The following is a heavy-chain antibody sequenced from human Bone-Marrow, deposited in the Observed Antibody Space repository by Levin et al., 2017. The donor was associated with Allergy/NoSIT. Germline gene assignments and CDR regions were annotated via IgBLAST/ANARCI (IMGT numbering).Heavy chain of an antibody. J-gene: IGHJ4*02. CDR2: ISGSGTIT. V-gene: IGHV3-23*01. D-gene: IGHD6-19*01. CDR3: AKEGLAVAGYYFDS. Sequence: GESLKISCAASGFTFSSYAMSWVRQAAGKGLEWVSSISGSGTITHYAESAKGRFTISRDISKNMLHLQMDSLRAEDTAIYFCAKEGLAVAGYYFDSWGQRSLVTVSS. CDR1: GFTFSSYA.